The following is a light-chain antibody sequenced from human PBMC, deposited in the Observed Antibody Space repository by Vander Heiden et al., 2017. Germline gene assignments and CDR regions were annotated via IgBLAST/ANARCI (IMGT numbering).Light chain of an antibody. CDR1: SGRSGYA. J-gene: IGLJ2*01. CDR2: LNSDGRH. V-gene: IGLV4-69*01. CDR3: QTWGTGALVV. Sequence: QLVLTQPPSASASLGSSVKLPCPLSSGRSGYAIAWHQQQPENGPRYLLELNSDGRHTKGDGIPDRFSASRSGAEPYLTISSLQSDDEADNYCQTWGTGALVVVGVGTKLTVL.